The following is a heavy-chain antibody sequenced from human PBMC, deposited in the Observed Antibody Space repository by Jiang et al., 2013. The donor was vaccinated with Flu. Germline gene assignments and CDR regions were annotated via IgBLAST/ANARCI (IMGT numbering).Heavy chain of an antibody. CDR3: VRGWPFLRGAVNLNYFDR. D-gene: IGHD3-3*01. J-gene: IGHJ4*02. Sequence: KGLEWVSYISSDSTAVYYGDSVKGRFTISRDNAKNSLYLQMNSLRDEDTAVYYCVRGWPFLRGAVNLNYFDRWGQGTLVTVSS. V-gene: IGHV3-48*02. CDR2: ISSDSTAV.